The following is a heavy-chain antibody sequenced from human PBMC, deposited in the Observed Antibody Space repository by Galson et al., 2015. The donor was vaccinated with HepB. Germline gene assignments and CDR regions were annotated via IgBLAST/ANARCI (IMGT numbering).Heavy chain of an antibody. Sequence: VSCKASGYTFTDYVVNWVRQAPGQGLEWMGWMNTNTGKPTYAPGFAGRFVFSLDTSVTTAYLQISSLETDDTAVYYCARSPLRFLDWLPYHDYYYMDVWGEGTTVTVSS. V-gene: IGHV7-4-1*02. D-gene: IGHD3-3*01. CDR3: ARSPLRFLDWLPYHDYYYMDV. J-gene: IGHJ6*03. CDR2: MNTNTGKP. CDR1: GYTFTDYV.